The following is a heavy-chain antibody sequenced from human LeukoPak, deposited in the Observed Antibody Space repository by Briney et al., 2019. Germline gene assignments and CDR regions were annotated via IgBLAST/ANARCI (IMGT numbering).Heavy chain of an antibody. J-gene: IGHJ6*04. CDR2: IYSGGST. Sequence: GGSLRLSCAASGFTVSSNYMSWVRQAPGKGLEWVSVIYSGGSTYYADSVKGRFTISRDNSKNTLYLQMNSLRAEDTAVYYCAELGITMIGGVWGKGTTVTVSS. V-gene: IGHV3-66*01. CDR3: AELGITMIGGV. CDR1: GFTVSSNY. D-gene: IGHD3-10*02.